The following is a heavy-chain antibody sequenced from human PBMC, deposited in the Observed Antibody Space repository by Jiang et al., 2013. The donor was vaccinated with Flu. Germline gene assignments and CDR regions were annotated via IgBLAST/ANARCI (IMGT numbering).Heavy chain of an antibody. D-gene: IGHD3-16*01. J-gene: IGHJ5*02. V-gene: IGHV4-59*08. CDR2: IYYSGST. CDR1: GGSISPYY. CDR3: ARHYSLRLGRLRRFDP. Sequence: LLKPSETLSLTCTVSGGSISPYYWSWIRQPPGKGLEWIGYIYYSGSTNYNPSLKSRVTISVDKSKNQFSLKLSSVTAADTAVYYCARHYSLRLGRLRRFDPWGQGTLVTVSS.